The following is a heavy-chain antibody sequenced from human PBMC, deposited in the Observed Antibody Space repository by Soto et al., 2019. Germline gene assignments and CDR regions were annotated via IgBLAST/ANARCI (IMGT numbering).Heavy chain of an antibody. CDR2: ISISSNYI. CDR1: GFTFSNYS. J-gene: IGHJ2*01. CDR3: AKEPVGPDWYFDL. V-gene: IGHV3-21*04. Sequence: GGYLRLSCAASGFTFSNYSMNWVRQAPGKGLEWVSSISISSNYIYYADSVKGRFTISRDNSKNTLYLQMNSLRAEDTAVYNCAKEPVGPDWYFDLWGRGTLVTVSS.